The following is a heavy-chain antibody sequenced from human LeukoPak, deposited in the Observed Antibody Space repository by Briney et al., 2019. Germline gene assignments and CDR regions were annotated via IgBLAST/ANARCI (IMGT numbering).Heavy chain of an antibody. CDR2: IDWDDDK. D-gene: IGHD2-15*01. CDR1: GFSLSTSGMC. CDR3: ARIRGPHCSGGSWDQLWFDP. V-gene: IGHV2-70*01. Sequence: SGPTLVNPTQTLTLTCTFSGFSLSTSGMCVSWIRQPPGKALEWLALIDWDDDKYYITSLKTRLTISKDTSKNQVVLTMTNMDPVDTATYYCARIRGPHCSGGSWDQLWFDPWGQGTLVTVSS. J-gene: IGHJ5*02.